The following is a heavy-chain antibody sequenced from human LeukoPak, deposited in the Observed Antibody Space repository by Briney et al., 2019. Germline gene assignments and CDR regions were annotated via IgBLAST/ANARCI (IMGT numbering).Heavy chain of an antibody. CDR1: GFTLSSYE. Sequence: PGGSLRLSCAPSGFTLSSYEMNWVRQAPGKGLEWVSYISGSGSSIYYADSVKGRFTISRDNAKNSLYLQMNSLRAEDTAVYYCARAAAVAGFDYWGQGTLVTVSS. CDR3: ARAAAVAGFDY. D-gene: IGHD6-19*01. CDR2: ISGSGSSI. J-gene: IGHJ4*02. V-gene: IGHV3-48*03.